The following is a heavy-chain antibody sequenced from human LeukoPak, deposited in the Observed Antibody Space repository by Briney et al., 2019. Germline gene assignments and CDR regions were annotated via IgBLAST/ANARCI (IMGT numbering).Heavy chain of an antibody. J-gene: IGHJ4*02. CDR1: GFSVSNTY. V-gene: IGHV3-53*01. Sequence: GGSLRLSCAASGFSVSNTYMSWLRQAPGKGLEWVSIIYSGGNTYYADSVKGRFTISRDNSKNTLYLQMNRLRPEDTAVYYCARGTVTAPDYWGQGTLVTVSS. CDR3: ARGTVTAPDY. CDR2: IYSGGNT. D-gene: IGHD2-21*02.